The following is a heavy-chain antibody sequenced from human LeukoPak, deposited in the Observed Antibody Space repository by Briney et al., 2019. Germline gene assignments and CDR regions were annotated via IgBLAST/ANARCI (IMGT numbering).Heavy chain of an antibody. CDR2: ISFTGNT. CDR3: ARWGSGSYSTFDY. V-gene: IGHV4-59*08. D-gene: IGHD1-26*01. J-gene: IGHJ4*02. Sequence: SETLSLTCTVSGGSISGYYWSWIRQSPGKRLEWIAYISFTGNTNYNPSLKSRVTISLDTSKTHFSLTLSSLTAADTAVYYCARWGSGSYSTFDYWGQGTLVTVSS. CDR1: GGSISGYY.